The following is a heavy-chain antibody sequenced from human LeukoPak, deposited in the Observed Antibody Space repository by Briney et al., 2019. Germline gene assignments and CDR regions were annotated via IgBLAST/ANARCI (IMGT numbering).Heavy chain of an antibody. D-gene: IGHD4-11*01. J-gene: IGHJ3*02. Sequence: GGSLRLSCEASGFTFSSYSMNWVRQAPGKGLEWVSSISSSYIYTYYADSVKGRFTISRDNAKNSLYLHMNSLRVDDTAVYYCARGSSNYGYTFDIWGQGTMVTVSS. CDR2: ISSSYIYT. CDR1: GFTFSSYS. CDR3: ARGSSNYGYTFDI. V-gene: IGHV3-21*01.